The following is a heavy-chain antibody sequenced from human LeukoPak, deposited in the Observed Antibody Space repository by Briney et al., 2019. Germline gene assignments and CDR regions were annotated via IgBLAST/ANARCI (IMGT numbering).Heavy chain of an antibody. J-gene: IGHJ6*02. CDR1: GYTFTTYW. Sequence: ESLRISCKGSGYTFTTYWIGWVRQMPGKGLEWMGMIYPGDSDTRYSPSFQGQVTMSADKSITTAYLQWSSLKASDTATYYCATPWTLGLDVWGQGTTVMVSS. CDR2: IYPGDSDT. D-gene: IGHD1-1*01. CDR3: ATPWTLGLDV. V-gene: IGHV5-51*01.